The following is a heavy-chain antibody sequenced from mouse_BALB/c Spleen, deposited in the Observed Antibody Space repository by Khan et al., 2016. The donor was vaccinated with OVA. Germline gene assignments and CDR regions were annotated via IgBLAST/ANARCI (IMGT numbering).Heavy chain of an antibody. CDR2: ISTYYGDA. CDR1: GYTFTDYA. Sequence: VQLQQSGAELVRPGVSVKISCKGSGYTFTDYAMHWVKQSHAKSLEWIGVISTYYGDANYNQKFKGKATMTVDKSSSTAYMELASLTSEDSAIYYCASSHAGFAYWGQGTPVTVS. J-gene: IGHJ3*01. CDR3: ASSHAGFAY. V-gene: IGHV1S137*01.